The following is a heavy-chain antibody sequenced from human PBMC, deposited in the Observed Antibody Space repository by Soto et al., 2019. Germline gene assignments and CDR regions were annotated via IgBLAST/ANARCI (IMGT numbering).Heavy chain of an antibody. D-gene: IGHD3-16*01. J-gene: IGHJ4*02. V-gene: IGHV3-74*01. CDR2: VNPDGSTT. CDR3: ARGGLYAYYQDN. Sequence: EVQVVESGGGLVQPGGSLRLSCAASGFTFSSYWMHWARQAPGEGLVWVARVNPDGSTTNYADSVKGRFTDSRDNAKNTVYLQVNSLTAGDTATYYCARGGLYAYYQDNWGQGTLVTVSS. CDR1: GFTFSSYW.